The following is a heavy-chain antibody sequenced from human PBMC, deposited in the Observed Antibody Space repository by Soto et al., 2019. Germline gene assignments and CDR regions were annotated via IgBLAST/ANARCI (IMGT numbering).Heavy chain of an antibody. D-gene: IGHD3-22*01. CDR1: GFTFSSYA. V-gene: IGHV3-30-3*01. Sequence: QVQLVESGGGVVQPGRSLRLSCAASGFTFSSYAMHWVRQAPGKGLEWVAVISYDGSNKYYADSVKGRFTISRDNSKNTLYLQMNSLRAEGTAVYYCARDPNVDYYDSSGYSVSANFDYWGQGTLVTVSA. CDR3: ARDPNVDYYDSSGYSVSANFDY. J-gene: IGHJ4*02. CDR2: ISYDGSNK.